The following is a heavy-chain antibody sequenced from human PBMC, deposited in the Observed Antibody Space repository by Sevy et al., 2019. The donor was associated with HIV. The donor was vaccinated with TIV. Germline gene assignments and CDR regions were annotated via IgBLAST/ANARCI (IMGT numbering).Heavy chain of an antibody. J-gene: IGHJ4*02. CDR3: ASASPHFDY. CDR1: GFTFTSYA. V-gene: IGHV3-23*01. Sequence: GGSLRLSCSVSGFTFTSYAMSWVRQAPGKGLEWVSAISGSGESTHYADSVKGRFTITRDNSKNTLYVHMSSLRAEDTAVYYCASASPHFDYWGQGTLVTVSS. CDR2: ISGSGEST.